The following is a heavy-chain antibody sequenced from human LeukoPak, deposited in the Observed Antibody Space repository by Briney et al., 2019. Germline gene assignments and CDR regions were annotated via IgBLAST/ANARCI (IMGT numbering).Heavy chain of an antibody. Sequence: PSGTLSLTCAVSGGSISSGGDSWSWIRQPPGKGLEWIGYIYHSGSTYYNPSLKSRVTISVDRSKNQFSLKLSSVTAADTAVYYCARVVLGYYDSSGYFDYWGQGTLVTVSS. CDR3: ARVVLGYYDSSGYFDY. CDR2: IYHSGST. CDR1: GGSISSGGDS. J-gene: IGHJ4*02. V-gene: IGHV4-30-2*01. D-gene: IGHD3-22*01.